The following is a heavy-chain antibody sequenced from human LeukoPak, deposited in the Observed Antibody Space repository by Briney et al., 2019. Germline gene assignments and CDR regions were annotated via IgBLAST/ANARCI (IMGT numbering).Heavy chain of an antibody. J-gene: IGHJ4*02. V-gene: IGHV4-39*01. CDR3: ASEVQLYDY. CDR2: IQYSGNT. Sequence: PSETLSLTCTVSGGSIGSYSYYWAWIPQPPGKGLEWIGSIQYSGNTYHNPSLRSRVPISVDTSKNQFSLKLSSATAADTAVYYCASEVQLYDYWGQGTLVTVSS. CDR1: GGSIGSYSYY. D-gene: IGHD2/OR15-2a*01.